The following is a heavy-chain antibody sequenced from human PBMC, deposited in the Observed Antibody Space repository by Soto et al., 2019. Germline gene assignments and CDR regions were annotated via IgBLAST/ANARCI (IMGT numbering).Heavy chain of an antibody. V-gene: IGHV3-30*03. D-gene: IGHD6-19*01. J-gene: IGHJ4*02. CDR3: ARGLSVAGPDY. CDR2: ISYDESDK. CDR1: GFTLRSYA. Sequence: GGSLRLSCAASGFTLRSYAMHWVRQAPGKGLEWVAVISYDESDKYYADSLKGRFTISRDNSKNTLYLQMNSLRGEDTAVYYCARGLSVAGPDYWGQGTLVTVS.